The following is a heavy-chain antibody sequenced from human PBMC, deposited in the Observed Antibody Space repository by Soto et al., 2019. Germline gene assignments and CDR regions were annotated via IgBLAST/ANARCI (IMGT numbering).Heavy chain of an antibody. CDR1: GFTFSSDA. CDR2: ISASGGST. J-gene: IGHJ4*02. Sequence: AGTLRLSCAASGFTFSSDAMSWVRQAPGKGLEWVSAISASGGSTYYADSVKGRFTISRDNSKNTLYLQMNSLRAEDTAVYYCATAIDYGDYCFDYWGQGTLVTVSS. V-gene: IGHV3-23*01. CDR3: ATAIDYGDYCFDY. D-gene: IGHD4-17*01.